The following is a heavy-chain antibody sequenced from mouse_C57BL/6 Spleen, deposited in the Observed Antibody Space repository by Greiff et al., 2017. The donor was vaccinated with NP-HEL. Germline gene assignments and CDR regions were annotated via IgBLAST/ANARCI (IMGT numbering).Heavy chain of an antibody. Sequence: QVQLQQSGAELVRPGASVTLSCKASGYTFTDYEMHWVKQTPVHGLEWIGAIDPETGGTAYNQKFKGKAILTADKSSSTAYMALRSLTSEDSAVYYCTRRVQLRPYYFDYGGQGTTLTVSS. CDR2: IDPETGGT. J-gene: IGHJ2*01. CDR3: TRRVQLRPYYFDY. V-gene: IGHV1-15*01. CDR1: GYTFTDYE. D-gene: IGHD3-2*02.